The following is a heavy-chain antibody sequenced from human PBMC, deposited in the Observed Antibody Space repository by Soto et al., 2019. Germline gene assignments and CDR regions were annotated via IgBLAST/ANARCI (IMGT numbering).Heavy chain of an antibody. CDR1: GFSLSTSGVG. D-gene: IGHD6-19*01. CDR2: IYWDDDK. V-gene: IGHV2-5*02. J-gene: IGHJ5*02. CDR3: AHRRGRYWFDP. Sequence: QITLKESGPTLVKPTQPLTLTCTFSGFSLSTSGVGVGWIRQPPGKALEWLALIYWDDDKRYSPSLKSRLTITKYTSKKQVVLTMTNMDPVDTATYYCAHRRGRYWFDPWGQGTLVTVSS.